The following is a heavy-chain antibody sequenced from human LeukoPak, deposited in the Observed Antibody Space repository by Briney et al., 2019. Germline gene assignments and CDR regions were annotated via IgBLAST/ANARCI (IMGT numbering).Heavy chain of an antibody. Sequence: PSETLSLTGTVPGVSIITSNSYWVWIRQPPGKRLEWIGSIYYTGNTYYNASLKSQVSISIDTSKNQFSLRLTSVTAADTAVYFCARQTGSGLFILPGGQGTLVTVSS. D-gene: IGHD3/OR15-3a*01. CDR2: IYYTGNT. CDR1: GVSIITSNSY. V-gene: IGHV4-39*01. J-gene: IGHJ4*02. CDR3: ARQTGSGLFILP.